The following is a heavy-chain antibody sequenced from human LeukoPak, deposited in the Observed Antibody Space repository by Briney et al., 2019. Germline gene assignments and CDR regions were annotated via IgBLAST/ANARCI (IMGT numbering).Heavy chain of an antibody. CDR1: GITFSSYG. Sequence: SGGSLRLSCAASGITFSSYGMHWVREAPGKGLEWVADIWYDGSNKYYAASVKGRFTISRGNSKNTLYLQMNSLRAEDTAVYYCARGENDFDYWGQGTLVTVSS. CDR3: ARGENDFDY. D-gene: IGHD2/OR15-2a*01. J-gene: IGHJ4*02. CDR2: IWYDGSNK. V-gene: IGHV3-33*01.